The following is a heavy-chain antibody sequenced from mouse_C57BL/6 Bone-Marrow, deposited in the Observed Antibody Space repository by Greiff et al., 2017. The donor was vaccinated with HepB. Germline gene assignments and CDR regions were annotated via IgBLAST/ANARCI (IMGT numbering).Heavy chain of an antibody. CDR3: PVPSYYSNHDYAMDY. CDR2: INSDGGST. J-gene: IGHJ4*01. D-gene: IGHD2-5*01. Sequence: EVKLVESGGGLVQPGESLKLSCESNEYEFPSHDMSWVRKTPEKRLELVAAINSDGGSTYYPDTMERRFIISRDNTKKTLYLQMSSLRSEDTALYYWPVPSYYSNHDYAMDYWGQGTSVTVSS. V-gene: IGHV5-2*01. CDR1: EYEFPSHD.